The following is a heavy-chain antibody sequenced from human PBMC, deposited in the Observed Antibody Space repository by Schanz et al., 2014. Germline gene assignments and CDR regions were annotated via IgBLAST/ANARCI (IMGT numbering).Heavy chain of an antibody. CDR3: ARSVGMVRRYFDS. CDR1: GGSISNANW. J-gene: IGHJ4*02. Sequence: QVQLQESGPGLVKPSGTLSLTCAVSGGSISNANWWSWVRQPPGKGLQWIGEVYHSGGTNYNPSLKSRFTISLAVSKTQFPLRLNPVTAADTAVYYCARSVGMVRRYFDSWGQGNLVTVSS. D-gene: IGHD5-18*01. CDR2: VYHSGGT. V-gene: IGHV4-4*02.